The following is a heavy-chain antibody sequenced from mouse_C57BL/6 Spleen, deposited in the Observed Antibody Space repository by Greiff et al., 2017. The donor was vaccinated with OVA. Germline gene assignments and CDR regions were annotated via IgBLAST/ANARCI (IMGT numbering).Heavy chain of an antibody. CDR3: ARKGFYYDYDGAWFAY. CDR1: GYTFTSYW. CDR2: INPSNGGT. J-gene: IGHJ3*01. Sequence: QVQLQQPGTELVKPGASVKLSCKASGYTFTSYWMHWVKQRPGQGLEWIGNINPSNGGTNYNEKFKSKATLTVDKSSSTAYMQLSSLTSEDSAVYYGARKGFYYDYDGAWFAYWGQGTLVTVSA. D-gene: IGHD2-4*01. V-gene: IGHV1-53*01.